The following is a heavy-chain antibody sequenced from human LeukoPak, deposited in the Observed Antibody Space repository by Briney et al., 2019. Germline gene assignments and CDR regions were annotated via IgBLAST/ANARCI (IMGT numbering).Heavy chain of an antibody. CDR3: ARDGLAVAAEFDY. CDR1: GGSFSGYY. CDR2: INHSGST. J-gene: IGHJ4*02. D-gene: IGHD6-19*01. V-gene: IGHV4-34*01. Sequence: PSETLSLTCAVYGGSFSGYYWSWIRQPPGKGLEWIGEINHSGSTNYNPSLKSRVTISVDTSKNQLSLKLSSVTAADTAVYYCARDGLAVAAEFDYWGQGTLVTVSS.